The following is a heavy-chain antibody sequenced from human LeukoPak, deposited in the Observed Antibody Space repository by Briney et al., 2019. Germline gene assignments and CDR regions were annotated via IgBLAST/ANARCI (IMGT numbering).Heavy chain of an antibody. J-gene: IGHJ6*03. CDR1: GFTFSSYG. V-gene: IGHV3-23*01. CDR2: ISGSGGST. D-gene: IGHD5-12*01. Sequence: GGSLRFSCAASGFTFSSYGMSWVRQAPGKGLEWVSAISGSGGSTYYADSVKGRFTISRDNSKNTLYLQMNSLRAEDTAVYYCAREHSGYDFPGRDYYYMDVWGKGTTVTVSS. CDR3: AREHSGYDFPGRDYYYMDV.